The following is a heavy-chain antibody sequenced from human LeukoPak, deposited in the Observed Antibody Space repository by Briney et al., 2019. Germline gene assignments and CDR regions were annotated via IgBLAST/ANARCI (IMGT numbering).Heavy chain of an antibody. CDR3: ARRRGTGLYYFDY. J-gene: IGHJ4*02. Sequence: SETLSLTCTVSGDSISTKNYYWTWNRQPPGKGLEWIGTIYYSGTTYYNPSLKSRVTISVDTSRNQFSLRLSSVTAADTAVYYCARRRGTGLYYFDYWGQGALVTVSS. V-gene: IGHV4-39*01. CDR1: GDSISTKNYY. CDR2: IYYSGTT. D-gene: IGHD6-19*01.